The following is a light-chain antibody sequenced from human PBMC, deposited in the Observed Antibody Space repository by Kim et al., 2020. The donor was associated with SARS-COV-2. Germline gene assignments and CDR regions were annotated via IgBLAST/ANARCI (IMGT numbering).Light chain of an antibody. CDR1: NGAVTTSHY. V-gene: IGLV7-46*01. CDR3: LVSYKGARV. J-gene: IGLJ2*01. Sequence: PGGAVTLPCASSNGAVTTSHYPYWFQKRPGQAPRTLIYDATSRHSWTPARFSGSLLGGKAALTLSGAQPEDEADYYCLVSYKGARVFGGGTKVTVL. CDR2: DAT.